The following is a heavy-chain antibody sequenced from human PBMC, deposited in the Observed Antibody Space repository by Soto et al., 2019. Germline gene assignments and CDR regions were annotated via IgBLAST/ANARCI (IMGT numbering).Heavy chain of an antibody. D-gene: IGHD3-3*01. J-gene: IGHJ3*01. Sequence: EVQLVESGGGLVNPGGSLRLSCAASGITFTYAWMTWVRQAPGRGLEWVGRVKSEAGGGTIDYAAPVKGRFTISRDDSRSVLDLQMSSLRSVVTAGYYCALIGDLPPNEVFRTWGQGTVVTFSS. CDR3: ALIGDLPPNEVFRT. CDR1: GITFTYAW. CDR2: VKSEAGGGTI. V-gene: IGHV3-15*01.